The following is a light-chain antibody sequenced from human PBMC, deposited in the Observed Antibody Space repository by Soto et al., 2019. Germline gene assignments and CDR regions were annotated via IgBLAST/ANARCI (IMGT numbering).Light chain of an antibody. CDR3: SSYAHSSTVV. CDR1: SSDVGGYNY. J-gene: IGLJ2*01. V-gene: IGLV2-14*01. Sequence: QSALTQPASVSGSPGQSITISCTGTSSDVGGYNYVSWYQQHPGKAPKLMIYEVSYRPSGVSNRFSGSKSGNTASLTISGLQPEDEADYYCSSYAHSSTVVFGGGTQLTVL. CDR2: EVS.